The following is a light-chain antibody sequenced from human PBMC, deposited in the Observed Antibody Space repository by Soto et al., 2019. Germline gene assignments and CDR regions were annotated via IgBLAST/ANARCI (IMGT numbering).Light chain of an antibody. CDR1: DSDVGNYNY. CDR3: SSYTTSNIIV. J-gene: IGLJ3*02. CDR2: EVT. Sequence: QSVLTQPASVSGSPGQSITISCIGTDSDVGNYNYVSWYQQYPGEAPKLMIYEVTNRPSGVSDRFSGSKSGNTASLTISGLQAEDEADYYCSSYTTSNIIVFGGGTKLTVL. V-gene: IGLV2-14*01.